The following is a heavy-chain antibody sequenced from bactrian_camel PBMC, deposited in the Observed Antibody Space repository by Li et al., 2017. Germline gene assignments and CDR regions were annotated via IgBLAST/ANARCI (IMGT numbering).Heavy chain of an antibody. CDR2: ITGKGGGT. Sequence: HVQLVESGGGSVQAGGSLRLSCAASGYTFRLFCMAWFRQASGKEREQVARITGKGGGTAYADSVKGRFTISRDDAKSTLYLQLNNLTIGDTAMYYCTRGSWRNGVRGQGTQVTVS. V-gene: IGHV3S6*01. CDR1: GYTFRLFC. CDR3: TRGSWRNGV. D-gene: IGHD5*01. J-gene: IGHJ4*01.